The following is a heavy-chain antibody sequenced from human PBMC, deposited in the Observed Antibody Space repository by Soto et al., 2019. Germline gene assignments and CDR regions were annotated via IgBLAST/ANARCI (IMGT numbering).Heavy chain of an antibody. J-gene: IGHJ4*02. Sequence: GASVKVSCKASGGTFSSYPISWVRQAPGQGLEWMGGIIPIFGTVNYAQKFQGRVTITADESTSTGYMELSSLRSEDTAVYYCARPRTTATTKGYDYWGQGTLVTVSS. V-gene: IGHV1-69*13. CDR2: IIPIFGTV. D-gene: IGHD1-1*01. CDR3: ARPRTTATTKGYDY. CDR1: GGTFSSYP.